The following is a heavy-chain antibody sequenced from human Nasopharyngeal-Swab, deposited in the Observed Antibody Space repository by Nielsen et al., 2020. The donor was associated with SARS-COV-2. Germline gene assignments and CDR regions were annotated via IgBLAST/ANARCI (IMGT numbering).Heavy chain of an antibody. V-gene: IGHV6-1*01. Sequence: SQTLSLTCALSGASVSSNTAAWNWPMQSPSRGLEWLGRAYSRSQWYFAYAVSVKSRITINPDTSKNQFSLQLNSVTPDDTAVYYCARDVRVGEWKPFDYWGPGTPVTVSS. D-gene: IGHD3-10*02. CDR2: AYSRSQWYF. CDR3: ARDVRVGEWKPFDY. J-gene: IGHJ4*02. CDR1: GASVSSNTAA.